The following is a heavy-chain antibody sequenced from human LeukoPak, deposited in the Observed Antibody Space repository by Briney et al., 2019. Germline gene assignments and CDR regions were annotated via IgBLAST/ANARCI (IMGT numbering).Heavy chain of an antibody. D-gene: IGHD4-23*01. CDR2: ISAYNGNA. J-gene: IGHJ4*02. CDR1: GYTFTSYG. V-gene: IGHV1-18*01. CDR3: ARVPTVVTVMDFDY. Sequence: ASVKVSCKASGYTFTSYGISWVRQAPGQGLGWRGWISAYNGNANYAQKLQGRVTMTPDTSTSTAYMELRSLRSDDTAVYYCARVPTVVTVMDFDYWGQGTLVTVSS.